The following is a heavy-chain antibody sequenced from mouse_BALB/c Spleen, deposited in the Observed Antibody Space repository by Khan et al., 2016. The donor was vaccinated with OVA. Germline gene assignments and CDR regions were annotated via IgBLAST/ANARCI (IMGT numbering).Heavy chain of an antibody. V-gene: IGHV1S136*01. CDR1: GYTFTNYV. Sequence: EVQLQESGPELVEPGASVKMSCKASGYTFTNYVMHWVKQKPGQGLEWIGYINPYNAGTSYTEKFKGKATLPSDISSTTAYMELSSLTSEDSAVDYCGREASSWDCAFPYWGQGTLVTVSA. CDR3: GREASSWDCAFPY. J-gene: IGHJ3*01. CDR2: INPYNAGT. D-gene: IGHD4-1*01.